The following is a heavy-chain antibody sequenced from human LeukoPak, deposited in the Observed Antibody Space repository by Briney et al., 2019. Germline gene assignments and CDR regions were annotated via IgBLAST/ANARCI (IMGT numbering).Heavy chain of an antibody. CDR3: ARGPYFDPAALFYD. D-gene: IGHD3-22*01. J-gene: IGHJ4*02. CDR1: GFTFDDYA. CDR2: ISWNGGSI. V-gene: IGHV3-9*03. Sequence: PGRSLRLSCAASGFTFDDYAMRWVRQAPGKGLEWVSGISWNGGSIGYADSVKGRFTISRDNAKNSLYLQMNSLRAEDMALYYCARGPYFDPAALFYDWGQGTLVSVSS.